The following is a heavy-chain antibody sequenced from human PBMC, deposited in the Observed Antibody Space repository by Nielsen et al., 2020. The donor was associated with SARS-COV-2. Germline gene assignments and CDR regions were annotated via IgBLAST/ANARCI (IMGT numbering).Heavy chain of an antibody. D-gene: IGHD4-17*01. CDR2: ISSSVSKT. CDR1: GLTFNIYA. J-gene: IGHJ3*01. CDR3: ATWGTYGDLDAFHF. Sequence: SLKISCAVSGLTFNIYAMSWVRQAPGKVLEWVSGISSSVSKTHDADSAKGRFIISRDNSKNTLYLQMNSLGAEDTAVYYCATWGTYGDLDAFHFWGQGTMVTVSS. V-gene: IGHV3-23*01.